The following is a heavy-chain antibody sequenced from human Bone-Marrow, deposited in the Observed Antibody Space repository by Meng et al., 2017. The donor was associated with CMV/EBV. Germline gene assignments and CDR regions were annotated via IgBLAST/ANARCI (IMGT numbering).Heavy chain of an antibody. CDR2: ISGNGDST. CDR3: ARDLEGYSFEY. J-gene: IGHJ4*02. V-gene: IGHV3-64*01. Sequence: EVQLVESGGGLVQPGGSLRLSCAGSGFTFSSYALHWVRQAPGKGLEYLSGISGNGDSTYHANSVKGRFTISRDNSKNTLYLQMGSLRAEDMAVYYCARDLEGYSFEYWGQGVLVTVSS. D-gene: IGHD3-3*01. CDR1: GFTFSSYA.